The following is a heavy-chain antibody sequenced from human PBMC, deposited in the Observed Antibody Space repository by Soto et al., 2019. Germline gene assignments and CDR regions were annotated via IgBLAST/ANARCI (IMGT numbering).Heavy chain of an antibody. V-gene: IGHV1-2*02. CDR2: INPNSGGT. CDR3: ARDRVGCYSGSYYDYGMYV. CDR1: GYTFTGYY. J-gene: IGHJ6*02. D-gene: IGHD1-26*01. Sequence: ASVKVSCKASGYTFTGYYKHWVRQAPGQGLEWMGWINPNSGGTNYAQKFQGRVTMTRDTSISTAYMELSRLRSDDTAVYYCARDRVGCYSGSYYDYGMYVCGQGTTVTLS.